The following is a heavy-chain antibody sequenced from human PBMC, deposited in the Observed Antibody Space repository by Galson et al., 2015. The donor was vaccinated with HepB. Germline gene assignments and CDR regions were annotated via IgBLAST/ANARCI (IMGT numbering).Heavy chain of an antibody. V-gene: IGHV3-11*05. CDR1: GFTFSDYY. Sequence: SLRLSCAASGFTFSDYYMSWIRQAPGKGLEWVSYISSSSSYTNYADSVKGRFTISRDNAKNSLYLQMNSLRAEDTAVYYCARARNTAMGNDAFDIWGQGTMVTVSS. CDR2: ISSSSSYT. D-gene: IGHD5-18*01. J-gene: IGHJ3*02. CDR3: ARARNTAMGNDAFDI.